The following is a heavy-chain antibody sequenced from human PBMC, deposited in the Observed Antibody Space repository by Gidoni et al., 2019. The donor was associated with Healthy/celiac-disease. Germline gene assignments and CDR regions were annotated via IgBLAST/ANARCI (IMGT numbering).Heavy chain of an antibody. D-gene: IGHD1-26*01. CDR2: ITSKTDGGTT. V-gene: IGHV3-15*01. J-gene: IGHJ4*02. CDR1: GFTFSNAW. Sequence: EVQLVESGGGLVKPGGSLRLSCAASGFTFSNAWMSWVRQAPGKGLEWVGRITSKTDGGTTDYAAPVKGRFTISRDDSKNTLYLQMNSLKTEDTAVYYCTTLRYYVWGQGTLGTVSS. CDR3: TTLRYYV.